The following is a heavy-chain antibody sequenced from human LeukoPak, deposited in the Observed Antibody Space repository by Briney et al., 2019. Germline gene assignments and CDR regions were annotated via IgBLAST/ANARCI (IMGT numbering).Heavy chain of an antibody. Sequence: SETLSLTCTVSGGSVSSSFYYWGWIRQPPGKGLEWIGSMYFSGSTHYNPSLKSRVTISVDTSKNQFSLKLTSVTAADTAVYYCANAASYSVDYWGQGTLVTVST. V-gene: IGHV4-39*01. CDR3: ANAASYSVDY. D-gene: IGHD1-26*01. CDR1: GGSVSSSFYY. CDR2: MYFSGST. J-gene: IGHJ4*02.